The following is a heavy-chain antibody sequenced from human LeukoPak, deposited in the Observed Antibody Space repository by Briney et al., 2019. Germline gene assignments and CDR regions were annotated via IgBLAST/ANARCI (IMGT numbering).Heavy chain of an antibody. V-gene: IGHV1-2*02. CDR1: GYTFTSYY. Sequence: ASVKVSCKASGYTFTSYYMHWVRQAPGQGLEWMGWINPNSGGTNYAQKFRGRVTMTRDTSISTAYMELSSLRSEDTAVYYCARPTAAGTYHYWGQGTLVTVSS. CDR2: INPNSGGT. D-gene: IGHD6-13*01. CDR3: ARPTAAGTYHY. J-gene: IGHJ4*02.